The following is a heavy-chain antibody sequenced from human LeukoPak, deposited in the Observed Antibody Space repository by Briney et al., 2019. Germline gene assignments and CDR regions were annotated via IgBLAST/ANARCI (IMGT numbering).Heavy chain of an antibody. CDR1: GFTFSNYA. J-gene: IGHJ4*02. CDR3: AREGIFDY. CDR2: ISYDGSNK. D-gene: IGHD3-10*01. V-gene: IGHV3-30-3*01. Sequence: GTSLRLSCAASGFTFSNYAMHWVRRAPGKGLELLAVISYDGSNKYYADPVKGRFTISRDNAKNSLYLQMNSLRAEDTAVYYCAREGIFDYWGQGTLVTVSS.